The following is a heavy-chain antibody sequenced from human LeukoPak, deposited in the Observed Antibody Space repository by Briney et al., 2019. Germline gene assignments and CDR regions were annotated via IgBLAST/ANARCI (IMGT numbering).Heavy chain of an antibody. Sequence: ASETLSLTCTVSGGSISSSNYYWGWIRQPPGKGLEWIGSIYYSGSTYYNPSLKSRVTISVDTSKNQSSLKLSSVTAADTAVYYCARDRGHPPFDYWGQGTLVTVSS. CDR2: IYYSGST. J-gene: IGHJ4*02. V-gene: IGHV4-39*07. D-gene: IGHD3-10*01. CDR3: ARDRGHPPFDY. CDR1: GGSISSSNYY.